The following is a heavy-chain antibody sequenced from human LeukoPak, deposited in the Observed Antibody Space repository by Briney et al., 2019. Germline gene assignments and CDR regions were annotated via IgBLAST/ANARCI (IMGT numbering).Heavy chain of an antibody. CDR3: ARGGYYDSSGYYYGGPFDY. CDR2: INWNGGST. V-gene: IGHV3-20*04. J-gene: IGHJ4*02. Sequence: GGSLRLSCAASGFTFSSDWMIWVRQAPGKGLERVSGINWNGGSTGFADSVKGRFTISRDNGKNSLSLQMNSLRAEDTALYYCARGGYYDSSGYYYGGPFDYWGQGILVTVSS. D-gene: IGHD3-22*01. CDR1: GFTFSSDW.